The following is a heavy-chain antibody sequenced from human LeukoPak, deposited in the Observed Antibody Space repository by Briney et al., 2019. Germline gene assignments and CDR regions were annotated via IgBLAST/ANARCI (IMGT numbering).Heavy chain of an antibody. CDR3: ARGRGGSLDAFDI. D-gene: IGHD5-12*01. V-gene: IGHV4-4*07. CDR2: IYSSGGT. J-gene: IGHJ3*02. Sequence: PSETLSLTCTVSGGSISAYYWSWIRQPAGKGLEWIGRIYSSGGTYHNPSLKSRATISVDQSKNQLSLKLTSVTAADTAVYYCARGRGGSLDAFDIWGQGTIVTVSS. CDR1: GGSISAYY.